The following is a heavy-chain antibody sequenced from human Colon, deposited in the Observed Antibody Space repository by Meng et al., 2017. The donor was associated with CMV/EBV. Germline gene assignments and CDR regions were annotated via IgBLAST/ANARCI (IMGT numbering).Heavy chain of an antibody. Sequence: FNRYGIAWVRQAPGQGLEWMGWINVKDGNTNYAENFQGRVTITTDTSTSTAYLDLRSLRSDDTAVYFCARSLGYCSSGTCYTNWFDPWGQGTLVTVSS. CDR3: ARSLGYCSSGTCYTNWFDP. CDR2: INVKDGNT. D-gene: IGHD2-15*01. V-gene: IGHV1-18*01. J-gene: IGHJ5*02. CDR1: FNRYG.